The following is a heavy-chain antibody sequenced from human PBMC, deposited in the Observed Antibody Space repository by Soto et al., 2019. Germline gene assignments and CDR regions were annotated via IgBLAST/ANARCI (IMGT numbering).Heavy chain of an antibody. CDR3: ARGPTIFGVVANWYGMDV. CDR2: MNPNSGNT. J-gene: IGHJ6*02. V-gene: IGHV1-8*01. CDR1: GYTFTSYD. Sequence: ASVKVSCKASGYTFTSYDINWVLQATGQGLEWMGWMNPNSGNTGYAQKFQGRVTMTRNTSISTAYMELSSLRSEDTAVYYCARGPTIFGVVANWYGMDVWGQGTTVTVSS. D-gene: IGHD3-3*01.